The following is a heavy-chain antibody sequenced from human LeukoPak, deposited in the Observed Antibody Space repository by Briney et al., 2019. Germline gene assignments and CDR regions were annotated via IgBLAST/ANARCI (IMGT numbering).Heavy chain of an antibody. CDR2: IYYSVST. J-gene: IGHJ4*02. CDR1: GGSISSSIYY. Sequence: PSETLSLTCTVSGGSISSSIYYWGWIRQPPGKGLEWIGSIYYSVSTYYNPSLKSRVTISVDTSKNQVSLKLSSVTAADTAVYYCARHYNTREYIDYWGQGTLVTVSS. CDR3: ARHYNTREYIDY. D-gene: IGHD3-10*01. V-gene: IGHV4-39*01.